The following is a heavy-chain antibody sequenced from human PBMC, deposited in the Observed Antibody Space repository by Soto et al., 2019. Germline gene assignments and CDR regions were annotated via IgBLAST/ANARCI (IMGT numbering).Heavy chain of an antibody. CDR2: INPNSGGT. V-gene: IGHV1-2*04. D-gene: IGHD1-1*01. Sequence: ASVKVSCKASGYTFTGYYMHWVRQAPGQGLEWMGWINPNSGGTNYAQKFQGWVTMTRDTSIGTAYMELSRLRSDDTAVYYCAREGAPQLTTGNWFDPWGQGTLVTVSS. CDR3: AREGAPQLTTGNWFDP. J-gene: IGHJ5*02. CDR1: GYTFTGYY.